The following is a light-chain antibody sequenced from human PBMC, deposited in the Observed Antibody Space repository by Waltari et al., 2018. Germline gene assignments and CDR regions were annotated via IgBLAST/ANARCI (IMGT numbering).Light chain of an antibody. CDR2: DVS. J-gene: IGLJ1*01. V-gene: IGLV2-14*03. CDR3: DSKSSSSPHV. CDR1: SSDIGTYNY. Sequence: QSALTQPASVSGSPGQSITVSCTETSSDIGTYNYVSWYQQHPGKAPKLMIYDVSSRPSGVSNRFSGSKSGNTASLTISGLQAEDEADYYCDSKSSSSPHVFGTGTKVTVL.